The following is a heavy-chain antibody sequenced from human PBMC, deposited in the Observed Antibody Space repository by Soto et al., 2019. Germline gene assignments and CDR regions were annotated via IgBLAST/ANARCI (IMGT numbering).Heavy chain of an antibody. D-gene: IGHD6-19*01. Sequence: QVQLVQSGAEVRKPGASVKVSCKASGYIFSGNYLHWVRRAPGQGLEWMAWINAKNGATNYAQKFQGRATVTRDTSISTTYLELSGLTSDATAVYYCARAREDSSGWFDHWGQGTQVTVSP. V-gene: IGHV1-2*02. J-gene: IGHJ5*02. CDR2: INAKNGAT. CDR3: ARAREDSSGWFDH. CDR1: GYIFSGNY.